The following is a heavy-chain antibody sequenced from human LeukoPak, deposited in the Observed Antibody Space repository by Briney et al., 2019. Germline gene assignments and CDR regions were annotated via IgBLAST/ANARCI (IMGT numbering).Heavy chain of an antibody. Sequence: PSETLSLTCTVSGGSISSGSYDWYWIRQPAGKGLEWIGHLYTSGSMSYNPSLKSRVTISVDTSKNQFSLKLTSVTAADTAVYYCARAVDGDYVDYWGQGTLVTVSS. V-gene: IGHV4-61*09. J-gene: IGHJ4*02. D-gene: IGHD4-17*01. CDR3: ARAVDGDYVDY. CDR1: GGSISSGSYD. CDR2: LYTSGSM.